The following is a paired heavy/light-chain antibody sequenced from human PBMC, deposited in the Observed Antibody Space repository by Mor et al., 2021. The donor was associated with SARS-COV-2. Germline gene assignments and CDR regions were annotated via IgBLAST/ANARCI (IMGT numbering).Light chain of an antibody. V-gene: IGLV3-1*01. Sequence: SYELTQPPSVSVSPGQTASITCSGDKLGDKYACWYQQKPGQSPVLVIYQDSKRPSGIPERFSGSNSGNTATLTISGTQAMDEADYYCQAWDSPVFGGGTKLTVL. CDR3: QAWDSPV. CDR2: QDS. J-gene: IGLJ3*02. CDR1: KLGDKY.
Heavy chain of an antibody. CDR1: GGPFSTYY. V-gene: IGHV4-34*02. CDR2: INHSGST. CDR3: ARGELDLGGLLEGAGLTPPQRSNKFDP. Sequence: QVLLQQWGAGLLKPSETLSLTCAVYGGPFSTYYWSWIRQPPGKGLEWLGEINHSGSTNYNPSLKSRVTISVDTSKSQFSLKLSSVAATDTAIYYCARGELDLGGLLEGAGLTPPQRSNKFDPWGQGTLVTVSS. D-gene: IGHD6-13*01. J-gene: IGHJ5*02.